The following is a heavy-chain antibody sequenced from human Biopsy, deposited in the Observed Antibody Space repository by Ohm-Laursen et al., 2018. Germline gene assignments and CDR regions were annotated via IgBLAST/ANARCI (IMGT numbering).Heavy chain of an antibody. J-gene: IGHJ4*02. CDR2: VYYNGNT. V-gene: IGHV4-59*11. CDR3: ARDSRGGHLNTTLITGKNLDS. CDR1: YGSISGHF. D-gene: IGHD3-16*01. Sequence: PDTLYLTCAVTYGSISGHFWSWIRQAPGKGLEWIGYVYYNGNTNYSPSLKSRATISLDTSKDRFSLKLNSVTAADTAVYFCARDSRGGHLNTTLITGKNLDSWGQGILVTVSS.